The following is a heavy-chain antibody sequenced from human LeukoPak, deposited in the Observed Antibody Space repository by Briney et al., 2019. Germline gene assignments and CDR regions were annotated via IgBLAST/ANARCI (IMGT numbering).Heavy chain of an antibody. CDR3: ARVPPGPRYYDFWSGYYTVGDPPS. CDR2: INQGGSEK. J-gene: IGHJ4*02. Sequence: PGGSLRLSCAASGFTFSSYWMSWVRQAPGKGLEWVANINQGGSEKYYVDSVKGRFTISRDNAKNSLYLQMNSLRAEDTAVYYCARVPPGPRYYDFWSGYYTVGDPPSWGQGTLVTVSS. V-gene: IGHV3-7*01. D-gene: IGHD3-3*01. CDR1: GFTFSSYW.